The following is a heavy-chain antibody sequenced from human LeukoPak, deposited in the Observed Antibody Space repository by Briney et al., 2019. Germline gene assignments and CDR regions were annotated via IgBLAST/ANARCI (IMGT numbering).Heavy chain of an antibody. Sequence: GASVKVSCKASGYSFTAYYMHWVRQAPGQGLEWMGWINPNSGGTNYAQKFQGRVTMTRDTSISTAYMGLSRLRSDDTAVYYCAREGASRQLWFGTLIGGGYYYYYMDVWGKGTTVTISS. CDR1: GYSFTAYY. J-gene: IGHJ6*03. V-gene: IGHV1-2*02. CDR3: AREGASRQLWFGTLIGGGYYYYYMDV. CDR2: INPNSGGT. D-gene: IGHD3-10*01.